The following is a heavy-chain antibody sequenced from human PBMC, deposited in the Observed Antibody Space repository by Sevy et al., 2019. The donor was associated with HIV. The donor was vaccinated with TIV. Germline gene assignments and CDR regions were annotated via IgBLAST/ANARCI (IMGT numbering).Heavy chain of an antibody. D-gene: IGHD6-13*01. J-gene: IGHJ4*02. CDR2: IDPDSGAT. CDR1: GYIFTDYY. CDR3: AKYGTTAAAHFDS. V-gene: IGHV1-2*06. Sequence: ASVKVSCKTSGYIFTDYYLHWVRQAPGQGLEWMGRIDPDSGATNYAQNFQGRVTMTRDTSITTAYMEVSGLRSDETAVYYCAKYGTTAAAHFDSWGQGTLVTVSS.